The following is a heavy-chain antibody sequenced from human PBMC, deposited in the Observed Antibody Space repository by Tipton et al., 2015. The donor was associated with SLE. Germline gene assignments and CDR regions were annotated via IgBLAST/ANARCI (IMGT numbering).Heavy chain of an antibody. V-gene: IGHV3-11*04. Sequence: SLRLSCAASGFTFSDYYMTWIRQAPGKGLEWIAYISSSGTTMFYADSVKGRFIISRENAKNTLYLQMNSLRAEDTAVYYCATHGLPWIQLRSGAFDVWGQGTVVTVSS. J-gene: IGHJ3*01. CDR2: ISSSGTTM. D-gene: IGHD5-18*01. CDR3: ATHGLPWIQLRSGAFDV. CDR1: GFTFSDYY.